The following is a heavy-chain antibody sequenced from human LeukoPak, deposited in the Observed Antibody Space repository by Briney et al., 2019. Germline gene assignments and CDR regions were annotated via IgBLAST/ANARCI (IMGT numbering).Heavy chain of an antibody. J-gene: IGHJ4*02. D-gene: IGHD6-19*01. CDR1: GFTFSDFS. V-gene: IGHV3-48*04. CDR2: IRSNGGAI. CDR3: ARIRGGWFLDS. Sequence: GGSLRLSCTASGFTFSDFSMNWVRQAPGKGLEWISYIRSNGGAISYADSVKGRYTTSRDNAKNSLYLQMNSLRAEDTAVYYCARIRGGWFLDSRGQGTLVTVSS.